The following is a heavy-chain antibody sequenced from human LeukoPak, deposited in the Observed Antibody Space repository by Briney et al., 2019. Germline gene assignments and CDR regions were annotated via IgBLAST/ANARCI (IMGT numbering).Heavy chain of an antibody. CDR2: INHSGST. CDR1: GGSFSGYY. V-gene: IGHV4-34*01. J-gene: IGHJ5*02. D-gene: IGHD2-2*01. Sequence: SETLSLTCAVYGGSFSGYYWSWIRQPPGEGLEWIGEINHSGSTNYNPSLKSRVTISVDTSKNQFSLKLSSVTAADTAVYYCASTLCSSTSCYSYWFDPWGQGTLVTVSS. CDR3: ASTLCSSTSCYSYWFDP.